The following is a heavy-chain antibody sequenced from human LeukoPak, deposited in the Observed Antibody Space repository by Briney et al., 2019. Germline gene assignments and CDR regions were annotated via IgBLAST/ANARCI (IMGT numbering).Heavy chain of an antibody. CDR2: INHSGST. CDR1: GGTFSGYY. CDR3: ARGPYYDISTGQPDYYGMDL. J-gene: IGHJ6*02. D-gene: IGHD3-9*01. Sequence: SETLTLTCAVYGGTFSGYYWSWIRQPPGKGLEWMGEINHSGSTNYNPSLKSRVTISVDTSKNQFSQKLSSVSAADTAVYYGARGPYYDISTGQPDYYGMDLWGQGTTVTVSS. V-gene: IGHV4-34*01.